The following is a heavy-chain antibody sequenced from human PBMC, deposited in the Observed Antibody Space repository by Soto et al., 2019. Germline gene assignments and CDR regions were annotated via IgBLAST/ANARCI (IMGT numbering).Heavy chain of an antibody. CDR1: GFICSSYD. J-gene: IGHJ3*02. CDR3: AKATATGGGAFDI. CDR2: ILVAGST. D-gene: IGHD2-8*02. V-gene: IGHV3-23*01. Sequence: GGSLRLSCAASGFICSSYDMSWVRQAPGKGLEWVSTILVAGSTHYEDSVKGRFTISRDTSKNTVYLQMNSLTAGDTAVYYCAKATATGGGAFDICGQGTMVTVSS.